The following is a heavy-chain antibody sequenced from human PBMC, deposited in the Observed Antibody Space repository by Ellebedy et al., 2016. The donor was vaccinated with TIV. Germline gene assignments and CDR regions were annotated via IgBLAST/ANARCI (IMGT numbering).Heavy chain of an antibody. D-gene: IGHD3-9*01. CDR3: ARDPRVLNLVRYYDWLPPDY. V-gene: IGHV1-69*06. Sequence: AASVKVSCKASGGTFSNDAISWVRQAPGQGLEWMGGIIPLFGRPKYAQKFQGSVTISADTSTSTAYMELSSLRSEDTAVYFCARDPRVLNLVRYYDWLPPDYWGQGTLVTVSS. J-gene: IGHJ4*02. CDR2: IIPLFGRP. CDR1: GGTFSNDA.